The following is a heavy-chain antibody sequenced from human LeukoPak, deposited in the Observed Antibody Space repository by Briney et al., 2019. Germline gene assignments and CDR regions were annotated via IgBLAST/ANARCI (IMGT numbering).Heavy chain of an antibody. J-gene: IGHJ6*02. V-gene: IGHV1-69*04. CDR3: ARDPEYYYGSGSYYNVREGGYYYYYYGMDV. CDR1: GGTFSSYA. CDR2: IIPILGIA. D-gene: IGHD3-10*01. Sequence: SVKVSCKASGGTFSSYAISWVRQAPGQGLEWMGRIIPILGIANYAQKFQGRVTITADKSTSTAYMELSSLRSEDTAVYYCARDPEYYYGSGSYYNVREGGYYYYYYGMDVWGQGTTVTVSS.